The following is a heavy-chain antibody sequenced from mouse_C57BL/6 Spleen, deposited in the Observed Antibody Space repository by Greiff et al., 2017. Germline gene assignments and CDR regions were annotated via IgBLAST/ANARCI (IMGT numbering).Heavy chain of an antibody. V-gene: IGHV5-16*01. CDR2: INYDGSST. J-gene: IGHJ4*01. Sequence: EVKLVESEGGLVQPGSSMKLSCTASGFTFSDYYMAWVRQVQEKGLEWVANINYDGSSTYYLDSLKSRFIISRDNAKNILYLQMSSLKSEDTATYYCARSRGGYYAMDYWGQGTSVTVSS. CDR3: ARSRGGYYAMDY. CDR1: GFTFSDYY.